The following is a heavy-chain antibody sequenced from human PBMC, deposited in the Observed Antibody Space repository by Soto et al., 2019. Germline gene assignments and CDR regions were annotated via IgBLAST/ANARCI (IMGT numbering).Heavy chain of an antibody. CDR2: TYYRSKWYN. Sequence: SQTLSLTCAISGDSVSSNGAAWNWIRQSPSRGLEWLGRTYYRSKWYNDYAVSVKSRITINPDTSKSQFSLQLNSVTPEDTAVYYCARDIHDYCNRGIGFDTWGQGILVTGSS. CDR1: GDSVSSNGAA. V-gene: IGHV6-1*01. J-gene: IGHJ5*02. D-gene: IGHD4-17*01. CDR3: ARDIHDYCNRGIGFDT.